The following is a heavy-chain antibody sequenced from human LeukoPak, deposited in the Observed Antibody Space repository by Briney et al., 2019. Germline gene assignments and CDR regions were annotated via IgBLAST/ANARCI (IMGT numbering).Heavy chain of an antibody. J-gene: IGHJ5*02. D-gene: IGHD3-3*01. CDR2: TYTSGSS. CDR1: GGSISSFC. Sequence: SETLSLTCTVSGGSISSFCWSWVRQTPGKGLEWIGYTYTSGSSDYNPSLKSRVTMSVDTSKNQISMELRFLTAADTALYYCATSYDAKTAPYDLWGQGILVTVS. CDR3: ATSYDAKTAPYDL. V-gene: IGHV4-4*09.